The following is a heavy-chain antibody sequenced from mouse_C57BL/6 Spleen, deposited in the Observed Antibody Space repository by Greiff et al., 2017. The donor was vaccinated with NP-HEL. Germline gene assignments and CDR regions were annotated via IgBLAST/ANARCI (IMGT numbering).Heavy chain of an antibody. V-gene: IGHV5-12*01. CDR2: ISNGGGST. Sequence: DVMLVESGGGLVQPGGSLKLSCAASGFTFSDYYMYWVRQTPEKRLEWVAYISNGGGSTYYPDTVKGRFTISRDNAKNTLYLQMSRLKSEDTAMYYCARHEEGFAYWGPGTLVTVSA. J-gene: IGHJ3*01. CDR3: ARHEEGFAY. CDR1: GFTFSDYY.